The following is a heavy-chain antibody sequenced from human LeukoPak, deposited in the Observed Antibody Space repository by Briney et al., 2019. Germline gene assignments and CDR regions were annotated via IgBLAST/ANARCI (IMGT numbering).Heavy chain of an antibody. CDR2: VFYKGST. J-gene: IGHJ4*02. Sequence: SETLSLTCSVSGGSISSYYWSWIRQSPGKGLEWIGYVFYKGSTNYNPSLKSRVSISVDTAKNQFSLRLSSVTAADTAVYYCAREDPYSSGWSFDYWGQGTLVTVSS. D-gene: IGHD6-19*01. CDR1: GGSISSYY. V-gene: IGHV4-59*01. CDR3: AREDPYSSGWSFDY.